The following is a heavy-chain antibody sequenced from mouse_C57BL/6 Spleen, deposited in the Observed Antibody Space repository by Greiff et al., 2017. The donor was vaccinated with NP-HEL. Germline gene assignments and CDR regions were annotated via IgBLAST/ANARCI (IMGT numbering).Heavy chain of an antibody. Sequence: QVQLKQPGAELVRPGSSVKLSCKASGYTFTSYWMDWVKQRPGQGLEWIGNIYPSDSETHYNQKFKDKATLTVDKSSSTAYMQLSSLTSEDSAVYYCARRNWDEYFDYWGQGTTLTVSS. CDR2: IYPSDSET. CDR3: ARRNWDEYFDY. CDR1: GYTFTSYW. D-gene: IGHD4-1*01. J-gene: IGHJ2*01. V-gene: IGHV1-61*01.